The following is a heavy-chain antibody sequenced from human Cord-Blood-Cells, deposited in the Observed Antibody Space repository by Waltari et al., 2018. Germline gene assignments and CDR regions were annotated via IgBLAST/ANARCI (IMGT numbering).Heavy chain of an antibody. CDR2: INHSGST. CDR1: GGSFRGYY. V-gene: IGHV4-34*01. J-gene: IGHJ2*01. Sequence: QVQLQQWGAGLLKPSETLSLTCAVYGGSFRGYYWSWIRQPPGKGLEWIGEINHSGSTNYNPSLKSRVTISVDTSKNQFSLKLSSVTAADTAVYYCARGGGYCSSTSCYNYWYFDLWGRGTLVTVSS. D-gene: IGHD2-2*02. CDR3: ARGGGYCSSTSCYNYWYFDL.